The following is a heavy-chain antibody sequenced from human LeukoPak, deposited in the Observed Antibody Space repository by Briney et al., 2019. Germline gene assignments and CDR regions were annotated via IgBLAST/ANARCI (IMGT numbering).Heavy chain of an antibody. Sequence: SETLSLTCTVSGGSISSPSYYWGWIRQPPGKGLEWIGSIYYSGSTYYNPSLKSRVTISVDKSKNQFSLELSSVTAADTAVYYCARHSYYYDSSDFYYFFDYWGQGTLVTVSS. CDR3: ARHSYYYDSSDFYYFFDY. CDR2: IYYSGST. V-gene: IGHV4-39*01. D-gene: IGHD3-22*01. J-gene: IGHJ4*02. CDR1: GGSISSPSYY.